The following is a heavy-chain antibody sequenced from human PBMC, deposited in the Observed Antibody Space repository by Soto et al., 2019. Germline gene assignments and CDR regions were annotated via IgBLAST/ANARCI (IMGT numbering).Heavy chain of an antibody. J-gene: IGHJ3*02. V-gene: IGHV1-3*01. D-gene: IGHD7-27*01. CDR3: ARTRHSWGAFDI. CDR2: INAGNDNA. CDR1: GYTFTTYP. Sequence: QVQLVQSGAEVKKPGASVKVSCKASGYTFTTYPMHWVRQAPGQRLEWMGWINAGNDNAEYSQEFQGRVTIARDTSASIASMELSSLKSEDTAVYYCARTRHSWGAFDIWGQGTMVTVSS.